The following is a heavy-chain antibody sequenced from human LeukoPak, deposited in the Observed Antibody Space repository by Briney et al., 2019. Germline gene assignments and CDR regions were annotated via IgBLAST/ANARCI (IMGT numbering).Heavy chain of an antibody. CDR2: ISNDGSYK. J-gene: IGHJ3*02. Sequence: GGSLRLSCAASGFILSDYAMQWVRQAPGKGLEWVAVISNDGSYKYYADSVKGRFTISRDNSKNTVYLQMNSLRIEDTAVYYCARGWSAFDIWGQGTMVTVSS. V-gene: IGHV3-30-3*01. CDR1: GFILSDYA. CDR3: ARGWSAFDI. D-gene: IGHD3-3*01.